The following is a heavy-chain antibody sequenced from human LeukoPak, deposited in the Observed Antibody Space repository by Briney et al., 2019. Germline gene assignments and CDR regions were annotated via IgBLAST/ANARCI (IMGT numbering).Heavy chain of an antibody. D-gene: IGHD4-11*01. CDR3: ARVPHDYPKGRRAHINWYFDL. CDR1: GYTFTGYY. CDR2: INPNSGGT. J-gene: IGHJ2*01. V-gene: IGHV1-2*04. Sequence: ASVKVSCKASGYTFTGYYMHWVRQAPGQGLEWMGWINPNSGGTNYAQKFQGWVTMTRDTSISTAYMELSRLRSDDTAVYYCARVPHDYPKGRRAHINWYFDLWGRGTLVTVSS.